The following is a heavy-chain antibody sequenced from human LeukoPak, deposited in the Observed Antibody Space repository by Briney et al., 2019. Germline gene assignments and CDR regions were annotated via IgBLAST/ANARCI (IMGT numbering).Heavy chain of an antibody. CDR1: VFPFSSHG. J-gene: IGHJ4*02. CDR2: ISIGRDPT. D-gene: IGHD4/OR15-4a*01. CDR3: AKEKRPNDC. Sequence: GRSLRLSCGASVFPFSSHGMCGARQPPAGGLEWVSRISIGRDPTYSVSVKSRFTNSRDHSKNPLYVQLDNLRAEDRAIYCCAKEKRPNDCWVEGTLVTVSS. V-gene: IGHV3-23*01.